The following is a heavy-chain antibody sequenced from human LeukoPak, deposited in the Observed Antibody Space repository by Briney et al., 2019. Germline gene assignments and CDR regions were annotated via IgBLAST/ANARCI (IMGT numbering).Heavy chain of an antibody. J-gene: IGHJ4*02. Sequence: SVKVSCKASGGTFSSYAISWVRQAPGQGLEWMGGIIPIFGTANYAQKFQGRVTITADESTGTAYMELSSLRSEDTAVYYCARVGAAAAGTHLDYWGQGTLVTVSS. CDR3: ARVGAAAAGTHLDY. CDR2: IIPIFGTA. D-gene: IGHD6-13*01. CDR1: GGTFSSYA. V-gene: IGHV1-69*13.